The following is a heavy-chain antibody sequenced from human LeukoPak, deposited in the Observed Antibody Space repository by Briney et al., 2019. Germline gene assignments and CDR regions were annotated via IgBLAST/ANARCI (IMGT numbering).Heavy chain of an antibody. CDR3: ARGRNWNTYYFDY. D-gene: IGHD1/OR15-1a*01. CDR1: GGSFSGYY. V-gene: IGHV4-34*01. CDR2: INHSGST. J-gene: IGHJ4*02. Sequence: PSDTLSLTCAVYGGSFSGYYWSWIRQPPGKGLQWIGEINHSGSTNYNPSLKSRVTISVDTSKNQFSLKLSSVTAADTAVYYCARGRNWNTYYFDYSGQGTLVTVSS.